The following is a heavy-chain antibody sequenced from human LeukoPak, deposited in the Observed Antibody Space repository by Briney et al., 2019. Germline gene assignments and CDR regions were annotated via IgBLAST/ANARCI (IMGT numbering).Heavy chain of an antibody. Sequence: SETLSLTCTVSGDPISTSNSYWGWIRQPAGKGLEWIGRIYTSGSTNYNPSLKSRVTMSVDTSKNQFSLKLSSVTAADTAVYYCARDQRGYGDYWNTLSPYYYYMDVWGKGTTVTISS. D-gene: IGHD4-17*01. J-gene: IGHJ6*03. V-gene: IGHV4-61*02. CDR2: IYTSGST. CDR3: ARDQRGYGDYWNTLSPYYYYMDV. CDR1: GDPISTSNSY.